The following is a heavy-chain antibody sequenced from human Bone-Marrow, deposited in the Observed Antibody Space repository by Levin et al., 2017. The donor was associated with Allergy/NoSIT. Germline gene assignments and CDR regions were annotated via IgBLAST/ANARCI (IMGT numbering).Heavy chain of an antibody. CDR1: GFPVRSNY. J-gene: IGHJ1*01. Sequence: LSLTCAASGFPVRSNYMSWVRQAPGKGLEWVSVIYSGGSTYYADSVKGRFTISRDNSKNTLYLQMNSLRAEDTAVYYCALDYYYDSSGPHWGQGTLVTVSS. CDR3: ALDYYYDSSGPH. V-gene: IGHV3-53*01. D-gene: IGHD3-22*01. CDR2: IYSGGST.